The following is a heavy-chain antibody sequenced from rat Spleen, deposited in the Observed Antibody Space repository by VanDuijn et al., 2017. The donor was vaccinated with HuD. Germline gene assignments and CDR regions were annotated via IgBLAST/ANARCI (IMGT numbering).Heavy chain of an antibody. D-gene: IGHD5-1*01. J-gene: IGHJ2*01. Sequence: EVQLVESGGGLVQPGRSMKLSCTASGFTFSMYYMAWVRQAPTKGLEWVASIRTGGGDTYYRDSVRGRFTISRDNAKNTLYLQMDSLRSEDTATYYCAIPGSPFEYWGQGVMVTVSS. V-gene: IGHV5-25*01. CDR1: GFTFSMYY. CDR3: AIPGSPFEY. CDR2: IRTGGGDT.